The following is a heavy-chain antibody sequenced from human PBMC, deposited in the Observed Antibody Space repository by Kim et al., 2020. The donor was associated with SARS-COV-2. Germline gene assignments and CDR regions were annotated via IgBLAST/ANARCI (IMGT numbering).Heavy chain of an antibody. D-gene: IGHD2-15*01. CDR3: TRLGYCSGGSCYSNPGYYYGMDV. CDR2: IRSKANSYAT. V-gene: IGHV3-73*01. CDR1: GFTFSGSA. J-gene: IGHJ6*02. Sequence: GGSLRLSCAASGFTFSGSAMHWVRQASGKGLEWVGRIRSKANSYATAYAASVKGRFTISRDDSKNTAYLQMNSPKTEDTAVYYCTRLGYCSGGSCYSNPGYYYGMDVWGQGTTVTVSS.